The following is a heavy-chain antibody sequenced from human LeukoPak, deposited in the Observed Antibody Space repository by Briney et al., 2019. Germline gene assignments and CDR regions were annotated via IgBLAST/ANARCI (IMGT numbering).Heavy chain of an antibody. V-gene: IGHV4-30-4*08. CDR3: ATRYGSGSYYSDY. CDR2: IYHSGNT. D-gene: IGHD3-10*01. CDR1: GDSITSDRY. Sequence: PSQTLSLTCTVSGDSITSDRYWTWIRQPPGKGLEWIAYIYHSGNTYYNPSLRSRVTMSVATSKNQFSLEVKSVTAADTAVYYCATRYGSGSYYSDYWGQGTLGTVSS. J-gene: IGHJ4*02.